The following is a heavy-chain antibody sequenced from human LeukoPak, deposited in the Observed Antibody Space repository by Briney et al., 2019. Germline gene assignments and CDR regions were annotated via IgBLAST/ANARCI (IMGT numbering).Heavy chain of an antibody. J-gene: IGHJ4*02. CDR3: ARTYDILTGYYSI. D-gene: IGHD3-9*01. CDR1: GFIFSSYA. CDR2: ISYDGGNK. V-gene: IGHV3-30-3*01. Sequence: GGSLRLSCAASGFIFSSYAMHWVRQAPGKGLEWVAVISYDGGNKYYADSVKGRFTISRDNSKNTLYLQMNSLRTEDTAMYYCARTYDILTGYYSIWGQGTLVTVSS.